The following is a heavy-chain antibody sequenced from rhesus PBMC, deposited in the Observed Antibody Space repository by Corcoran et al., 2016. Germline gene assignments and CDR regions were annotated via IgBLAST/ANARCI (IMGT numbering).Heavy chain of an antibody. J-gene: IGHJ4*01. V-gene: IGHV3S5*01. Sequence: EVQLVESGGGLVQPGGSLRLSCAASGFTFSSYGMSWVRQAPGKGLEWVSYISNGGGSTYYADSVKGRFPISREHSKNTLSLQMNSLRAEDTAVYYCAKVAGWQWADYWGQGVLVTVSS. CDR3: AKVAGWQWADY. D-gene: IGHD5-24*01. CDR1: GFTFSSYG. CDR2: ISNGGGST.